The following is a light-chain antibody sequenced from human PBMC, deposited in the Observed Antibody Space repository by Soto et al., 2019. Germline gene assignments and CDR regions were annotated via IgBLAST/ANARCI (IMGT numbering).Light chain of an antibody. CDR2: EVS. CDR1: SSDVGSYNL. CDR3: CSYAGISTSV. J-gene: IGLJ1*01. V-gene: IGLV2-23*02. Sequence: QSVLTQPASVSGSPGQSITISCTGTSSDVGSYNLVSWYQQHPGKAPKLMIYEVSKRPSGVSNRFSGSKSGNTASLTISGLQAEDEADYYCCSYAGISTSVFGTGTKVTVL.